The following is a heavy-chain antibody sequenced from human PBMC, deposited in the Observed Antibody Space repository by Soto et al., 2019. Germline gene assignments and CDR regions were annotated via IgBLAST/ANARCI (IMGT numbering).Heavy chain of an antibody. J-gene: IGHJ3*02. D-gene: IGHD2-21*02. Sequence: ASVKVSCKASGYAFTSYGISWVRQAPGQGLEWMGWISVYNGNTNYAQKLQGRVTMTTDTSTSTAYMELRSLRSDDTAVYYCARAPNGKGTVVTRYAFDSWGQGTMVTVSS. CDR3: ARAPNGKGTVVTRYAFDS. CDR2: ISVYNGNT. CDR1: GYAFTSYG. V-gene: IGHV1-18*04.